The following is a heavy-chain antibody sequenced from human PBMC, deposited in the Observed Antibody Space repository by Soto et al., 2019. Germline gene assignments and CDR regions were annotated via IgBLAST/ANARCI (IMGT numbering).Heavy chain of an antibody. J-gene: IGHJ5*02. Sequence: EVHLLESGGGLVQPGGSLRLSCSASGFTFRSYAMRWVRQAPGKGLEWVSGISGGGSDTYYSDSVRGRFTISRDNSKNTLYLQMNSLRVEDSAVYFCAKDDSLEWFFPLDAWGQGTLVTVSS. CDR1: GFTFRSYA. CDR2: ISGGGSDT. V-gene: IGHV3-23*01. CDR3: AKDDSLEWFFPLDA. D-gene: IGHD3-3*01.